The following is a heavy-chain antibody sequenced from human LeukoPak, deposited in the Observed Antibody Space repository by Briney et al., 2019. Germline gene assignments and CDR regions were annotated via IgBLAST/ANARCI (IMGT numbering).Heavy chain of an antibody. V-gene: IGHV4-34*01. Sequence: SETLSLTCAVYGGSFSGYYWSWIRQPPGKGLEWIREINHSGSTNYNPSLKSRVTISVDTSKNQFSLKLSSVTAADTAVYYCARHRPPRYSSGWRFDYWGQGTLVTVSS. J-gene: IGHJ4*02. CDR2: INHSGST. CDR1: GGSFSGYY. CDR3: ARHRPPRYSSGWRFDY. D-gene: IGHD6-19*01.